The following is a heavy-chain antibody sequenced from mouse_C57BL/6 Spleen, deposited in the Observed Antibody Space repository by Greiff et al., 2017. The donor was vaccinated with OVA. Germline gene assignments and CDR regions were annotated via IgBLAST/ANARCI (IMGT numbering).Heavy chain of an antibody. CDR2: IDPSDSYT. D-gene: IGHD6-1*01. J-gene: IGHJ4*01. V-gene: IGHV1-50*01. CDR1: GYTFTSYW. CDR3: ARLDGQPSMDY. Sequence: QVQLQQPGAELVKPGASVKLSCKASGYTFTSYWMQWVKQRPGQGLEWIGEIDPSDSYTNYNQKFKGKATLTVDTSSSTAYMQLSSLTSEDSAVYYCARLDGQPSMDYWGQGTSGTVSS.